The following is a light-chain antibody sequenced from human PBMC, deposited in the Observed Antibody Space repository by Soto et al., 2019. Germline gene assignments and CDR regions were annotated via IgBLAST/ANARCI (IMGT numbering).Light chain of an antibody. J-gene: IGKJ4*01. CDR2: GAS. Sequence: EIVLTQSPGALSLSPGERATLSCRASQTVSDNYLAWYQQKPGQAPRLLIYGASTRATGIPDRFSGSGSGTAFTLTISRLEPEDFAVYYCQQYGGSPRVSFGGGTKVESK. CDR1: QTVSDNY. CDR3: QQYGGSPRVS. V-gene: IGKV3-20*01.